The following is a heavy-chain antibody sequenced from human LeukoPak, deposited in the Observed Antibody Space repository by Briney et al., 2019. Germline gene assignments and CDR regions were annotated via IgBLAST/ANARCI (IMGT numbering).Heavy chain of an antibody. CDR3: AREFRRYDILTGTPYYYGMDV. CDR1: GFTFSSYW. Sequence: PGGSLRLSCAASGFTFSSYWMSWVRQAPGKGLEWVANIKQDGSEKYYVDSVKGRFTISRDNAKNLLYLQMNSLRAEDTAVYYCAREFRRYDILTGTPYYYGMDVWGQGTTVTVSS. CDR2: IKQDGSEK. V-gene: IGHV3-7*01. J-gene: IGHJ6*02. D-gene: IGHD3-9*01.